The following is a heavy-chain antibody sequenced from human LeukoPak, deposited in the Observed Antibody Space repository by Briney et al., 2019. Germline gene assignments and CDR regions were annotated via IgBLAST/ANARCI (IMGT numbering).Heavy chain of an antibody. CDR3: ARNYYDVLTGYSIDY. D-gene: IGHD3-9*01. CDR1: GYTFTDYY. Sequence: ASVKVFCKASGYTFTDYYIHWVRQAPGQGLEWMGWIDPNSGDTNYAQKFQGRVTMTRDTSISTAYMELSRLRSDDTAVYYCARNYYDVLTGYSIDYWGQGTLVTVSS. V-gene: IGHV1-2*02. J-gene: IGHJ4*02. CDR2: IDPNSGDT.